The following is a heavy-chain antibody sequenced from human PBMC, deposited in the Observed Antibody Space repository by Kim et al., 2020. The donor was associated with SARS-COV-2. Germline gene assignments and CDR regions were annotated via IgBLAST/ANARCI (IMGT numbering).Heavy chain of an antibody. V-gene: IGHV4-34*01. CDR2: INHSGST. D-gene: IGHD6-19*01. CDR3: ARGHLLLWVAGTDAFDI. CDR1: GGSFSGYY. Sequence: SETLSLICAVYGGSFSGYYWSWIRQPPGKGLEWIGEINHSGSTNYNPSLKSRVTISVDTSKNQFSLKLSSVTAADTAVYYCARGHLLLWVAGTDAFDIWG. J-gene: IGHJ3*02.